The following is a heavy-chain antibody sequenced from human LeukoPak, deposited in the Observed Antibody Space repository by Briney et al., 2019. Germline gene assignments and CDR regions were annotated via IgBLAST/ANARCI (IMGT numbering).Heavy chain of an antibody. CDR3: ARDKDGGISDY. J-gene: IGHJ4*02. Sequence: ASVKVSCKASGGTFSSYAISWIRQAPGQRLEWMGWINAANGNTKYSQEFQGRVTITRDTSASTAYMELSSLRSEDMAVFYCARDKDGGISDYWGQGTLVTVSS. CDR2: INAANGNT. V-gene: IGHV1-3*03. CDR1: GGTFSSYA.